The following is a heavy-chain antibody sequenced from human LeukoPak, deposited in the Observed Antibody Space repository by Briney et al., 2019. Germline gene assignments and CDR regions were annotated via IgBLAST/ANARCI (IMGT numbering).Heavy chain of an antibody. CDR2: ISSAGST. CDR1: GFTVSSNY. Sequence: HLGGCLRLSCAASGFTVSSNYMSWGRQAPGKGLEWVSVISSAGSTYYADSVKGRFTISRDNSKNTLYLQMNSLRAEDTAVYYCARDSRDSYRFDYWGQGTLVTVSS. D-gene: IGHD5-24*01. CDR3: ARDSRDSYRFDY. V-gene: IGHV3-66*01. J-gene: IGHJ4*02.